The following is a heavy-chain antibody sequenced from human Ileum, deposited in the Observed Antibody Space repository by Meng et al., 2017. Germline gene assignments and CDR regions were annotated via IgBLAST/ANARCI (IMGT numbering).Heavy chain of an antibody. J-gene: IGHJ4*02. CDR1: GASLSTGGYY. CDR2: FYYDGSS. Sequence: QVQLQESGPGLVKPSQTLSLTCRVSGASLSTGGYYWGWIRQHPGKGLECIGYFYYDGSSYYNPSLKSRPIISLDASKSQFSLRLTSMTAADTAIYYCTRGGFGYSVPFDFWGQGTLVTVSS. D-gene: IGHD5/OR15-5a*01. V-gene: IGHV4-31*03. CDR3: TRGGFGYSVPFDF.